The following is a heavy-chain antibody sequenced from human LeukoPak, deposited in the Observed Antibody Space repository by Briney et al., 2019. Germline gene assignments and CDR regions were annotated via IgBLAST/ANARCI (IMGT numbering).Heavy chain of an antibody. Sequence: SETLSLTCAVYGGSFSGYYWSWIRQPPGKGLEWIGEFNHSGSTNYNPSLKSRVTISVDTSKNQFSLKLSSVTAADTAVYYCAREGPHYDFWSGYYPLDYWGQGTLVTVSS. V-gene: IGHV4-34*01. CDR3: AREGPHYDFWSGYYPLDY. J-gene: IGHJ4*02. CDR1: GGSFSGYY. D-gene: IGHD3-3*01. CDR2: FNHSGST.